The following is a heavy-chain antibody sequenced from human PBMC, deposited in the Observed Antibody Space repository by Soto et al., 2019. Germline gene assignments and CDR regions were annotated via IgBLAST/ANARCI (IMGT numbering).Heavy chain of an antibody. CDR1: GFTFSSYG. CDR2: ISYDGSNK. CDR3: AKGIAAAGTLDYYYYGMDV. Sequence: ESGGGVVQPGRSLRLSCAASGFTFSSYGMHWVRQAPGKGLEWVAVISYDGSNKYYADSVKGRFTISRDNSKNTLYLQMNSLRAEDTAVYYCAKGIAAAGTLDYYYYGMDVWGQGTTVTVSS. J-gene: IGHJ6*02. V-gene: IGHV3-30*18. D-gene: IGHD6-13*01.